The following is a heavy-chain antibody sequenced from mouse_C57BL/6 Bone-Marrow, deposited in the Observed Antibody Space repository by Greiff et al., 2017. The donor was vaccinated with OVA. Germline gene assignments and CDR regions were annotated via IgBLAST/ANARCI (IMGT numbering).Heavy chain of an antibody. J-gene: IGHJ2*01. V-gene: IGHV1-82*01. CDR2: IYPGDGDT. D-gene: IGHD1-1*02. Sequence: QVQLQQSGPELVKPGASVKISCKASGYAFSSSWMNWVKQRPGKGLEWIGRIYPGDGDTNYNGKFKGKATLTADQSSSTAYMQLSSLTSEDSAVYFGARWGINYGPYYFDDWGKGTTLTVSS. CDR1: GYAFSSSW. CDR3: ARWGINYGPYYFDD.